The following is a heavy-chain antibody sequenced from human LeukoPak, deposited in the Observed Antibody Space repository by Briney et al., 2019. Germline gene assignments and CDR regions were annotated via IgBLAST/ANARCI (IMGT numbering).Heavy chain of an antibody. CDR2: IYYSGST. D-gene: IGHD4-23*01. Sequence: PSETLSLTCTVSGGSISSYYWSWLRQPPGKGLEWIGYIYYSGSTNYNPSLKSRVTISVDTSKNQFSLKLSSVTAADTAVYYCARASDYGGLPDYWGQGTLVTVSS. J-gene: IGHJ4*02. V-gene: IGHV4-59*01. CDR1: GGSISSYY. CDR3: ARASDYGGLPDY.